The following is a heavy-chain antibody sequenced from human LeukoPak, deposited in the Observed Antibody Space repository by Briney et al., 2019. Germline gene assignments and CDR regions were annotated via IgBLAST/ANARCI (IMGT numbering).Heavy chain of an antibody. CDR2: IDPKSGDT. V-gene: IGHV1-2*02. D-gene: IGHD2-2*01. Sequence: ASVKVSCKASGYTFTGYYMHWVRQAPGQGLEWMGWIDPKSGDTNYAQTFRGRFTMTRDTSINTVYMDLSSLRSDDTAVYYCARDPSTKYYTDSWGQGTLVTVSS. J-gene: IGHJ4*02. CDR1: GYTFTGYY. CDR3: ARDPSTKYYTDS.